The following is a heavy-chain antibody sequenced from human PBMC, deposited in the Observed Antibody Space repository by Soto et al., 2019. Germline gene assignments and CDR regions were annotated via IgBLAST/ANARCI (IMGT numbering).Heavy chain of an antibody. J-gene: IGHJ4*02. D-gene: IGHD3-16*02. V-gene: IGHV4-59*01. CDR2: IYYSGST. CDR1: GGSIISYY. CDR3: ARVRHDYVWGSYRQYFDY. Sequence: SETLSLTCTVSGGSIISYYWSWIRQPPGKGLEWIGYIYYSGSTNYNPSLKSRVTISVDTSKNQFSLKLSSVTAADTAVYYCARVRHDYVWGSYRQYFDYWGQGTLVTVSS.